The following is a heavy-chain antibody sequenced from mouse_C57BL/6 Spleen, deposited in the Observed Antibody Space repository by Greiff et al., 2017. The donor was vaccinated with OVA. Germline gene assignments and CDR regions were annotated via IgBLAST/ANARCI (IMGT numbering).Heavy chain of an antibody. Sequence: EVKLVESGGGLVKPGGSLKLSCAASGFTFSDYGMHWVRQAPEKGLEWVAYISSGSSTIYYADTVQGRFTISRDTAKNTLFLQMTALWYENTSLYYCARPPLYAYVDHAWFGDWGQGTLVTVSA. V-gene: IGHV5-17*01. D-gene: IGHD2-2*01. J-gene: IGHJ3*01. CDR2: ISSGSSTI. CDR1: GFTFSDYG. CDR3: ARPPLYAYVDHAWFGD.